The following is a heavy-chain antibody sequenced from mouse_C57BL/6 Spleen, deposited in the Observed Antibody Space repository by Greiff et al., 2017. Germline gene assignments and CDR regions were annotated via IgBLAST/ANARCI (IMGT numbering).Heavy chain of an antibody. J-gene: IGHJ1*03. CDR1: GYTFTYYE. Sequence: QVHVKQSGAELVRPGASVTLSCKASGYTFTYYEMHWVKQTPVHGLEWIGAIDPETGGTAYNQKFKGKAILTADKSSSTAYMELRSLTSEDSAVYYCTRGDYYGSSSYWYFDVWGTGTTVTVSS. V-gene: IGHV1-15*01. CDR2: IDPETGGT. D-gene: IGHD1-1*01. CDR3: TRGDYYGSSSYWYFDV.